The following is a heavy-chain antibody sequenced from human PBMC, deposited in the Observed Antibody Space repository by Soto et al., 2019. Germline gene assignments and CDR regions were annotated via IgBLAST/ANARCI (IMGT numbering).Heavy chain of an antibody. CDR3: ARLYTSGWYIDH. CDR1: GFTFSSFS. CDR2: ITNSSSPI. D-gene: IGHD6-19*01. Sequence: EVQLVESGGGLVQPGGSLRLSCAASGFTFSSFSIDWVRQAPGKGLEWISYITNSSSPIYYADSVKGRFTVSRDNGKNAVYLQMNSLRDEDTAVYYCARLYTSGWYIDHWGQGTLVTVSS. V-gene: IGHV3-48*02. J-gene: IGHJ4*02.